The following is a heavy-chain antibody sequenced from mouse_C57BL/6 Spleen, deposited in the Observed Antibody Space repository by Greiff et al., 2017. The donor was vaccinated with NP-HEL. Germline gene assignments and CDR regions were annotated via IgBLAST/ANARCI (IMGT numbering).Heavy chain of an antibody. D-gene: IGHD3-2*02. Sequence: EVQLQQSGPVLVKPGASVKMSCKASGYTFTDYYMNWVKQSHGKSLEWIGVINPYNGGTSYNQKFKGKATLTVDKSSSTAYMELNSLTSEDSAVYYCARQEVRECLYYYAMDYWGQGTSVTVSS. CDR3: ARQEVRECLYYYAMDY. CDR1: GYTFTDYY. J-gene: IGHJ4*01. V-gene: IGHV1-19*01. CDR2: INPYNGGT.